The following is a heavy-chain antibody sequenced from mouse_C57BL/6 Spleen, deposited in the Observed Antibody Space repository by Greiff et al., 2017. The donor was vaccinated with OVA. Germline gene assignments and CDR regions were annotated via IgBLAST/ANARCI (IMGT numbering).Heavy chain of an antibody. CDR3: TRGGALRPWFAY. CDR2: IDPETGGT. V-gene: IGHV1-15*01. Sequence: QVQLQQSGAELVRPGASVTLSCKASGYTFTDYEMHWVKQTPVPGLEWIGAIDPETGGTAYNQKFKGKAILTADKSSSTAYMELRSLTSEDSAVYYCTRGGALRPWFAYWGQGTLVTVSA. D-gene: IGHD2-12*01. J-gene: IGHJ3*01. CDR1: GYTFTDYE.